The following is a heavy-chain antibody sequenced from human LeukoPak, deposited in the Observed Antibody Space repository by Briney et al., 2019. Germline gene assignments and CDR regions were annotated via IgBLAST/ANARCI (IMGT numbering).Heavy chain of an antibody. J-gene: IGHJ4*02. CDR3: AREVITIPQNYFDY. Sequence: PSQTLSLTCTVSGGSISSGGYYWSWIRQHPGKGLEWIVYIYYSGSTYYNPSLKSRVTISVDTSKNQFSLKLSSVTAADTAVYYCAREVITIPQNYFDYWRQGTLVTVSS. D-gene: IGHD3-3*01. V-gene: IGHV4-31*03. CDR1: GGSISSGGYY. CDR2: IYYSGST.